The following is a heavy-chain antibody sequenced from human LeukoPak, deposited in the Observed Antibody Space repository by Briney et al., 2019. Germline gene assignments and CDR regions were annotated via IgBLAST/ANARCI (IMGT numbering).Heavy chain of an antibody. J-gene: IGHJ6*03. CDR2: IGTAGDT. CDR3: ARKGIGSSRYQNMDV. V-gene: IGHV3-13*01. Sequence: GGSLRLSCAASGFTFSSYDMHWVRQATGKGLEWVSAIGTAGDTYYPGSVKGRFTISRENTKNSLYLQMNSLRAEDTAVYYCARKGIGSSRYQNMDVWGKGTTVTVSS. D-gene: IGHD6-25*01. CDR1: GFTFSSYD.